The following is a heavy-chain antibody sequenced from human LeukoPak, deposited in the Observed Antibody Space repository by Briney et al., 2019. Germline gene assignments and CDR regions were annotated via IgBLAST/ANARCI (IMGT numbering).Heavy chain of an antibody. CDR2: INTDGSST. CDR1: GFTFSSYW. CDR3: ARHSLSGWYDAFDI. J-gene: IGHJ3*02. V-gene: IGHV3-74*01. D-gene: IGHD6-19*01. Sequence: GGSLRLSCAASGFTFSSYWMHWVRQAPGKGLVWVSRINTDGSSTSYADSVKGRFTISRDNAKNTLYLQMNGLRAEDTAVYYCARHSLSGWYDAFDIWGQGTMVTVSS.